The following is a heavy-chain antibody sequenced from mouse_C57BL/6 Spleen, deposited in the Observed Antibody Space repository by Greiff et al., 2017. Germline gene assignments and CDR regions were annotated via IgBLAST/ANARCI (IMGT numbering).Heavy chain of an antibody. D-gene: IGHD2-1*01. V-gene: IGHV1-18*01. J-gene: IGHJ1*03. CDR2: IYPNNGGT. Sequence: EVQLQQSGPELVKPGASVKIPCKASGYTFTDYYMDWVKQSHGKSLEWIGDIYPNNGGTSYNQKFKGKATLTGDKSSSTAYMELRSLTSEDTAVYYCARSDDGNGWYFDVWGTGTTVTVSS. CDR1: GYTFTDYY. CDR3: ARSDDGNGWYFDV.